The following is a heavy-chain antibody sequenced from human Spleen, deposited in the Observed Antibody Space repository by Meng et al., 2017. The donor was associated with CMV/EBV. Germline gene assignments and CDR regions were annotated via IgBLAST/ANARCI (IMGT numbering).Heavy chain of an antibody. CDR2: INPNSGGT. CDR1: GYTFTGYH. CDR3: ARVKRYCTGGTCSSTGYYGMDV. Sequence: ASVKVSCKASGYTFTGYHMHWVRQAPGQGLEWMGWINPNSGGTNYAQKFQGRITMTGDTSITTAYMELSRLRSDDMAVYHCARVKRYCTGGTCSSTGYYGMDVWGQGTTVTVSS. J-gene: IGHJ6*02. V-gene: IGHV1-2*02. D-gene: IGHD2-15*01.